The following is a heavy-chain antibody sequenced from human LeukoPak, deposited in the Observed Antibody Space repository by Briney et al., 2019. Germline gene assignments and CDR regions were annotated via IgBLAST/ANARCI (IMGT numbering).Heavy chain of an antibody. J-gene: IGHJ4*02. V-gene: IGHV3-48*01. Sequence: GGSLRLSCAASGFTFSSYSMNWVRQAPGKGLEWVSYISSSSSTIYYADSVKGRFTISRDNAKNSLYLQMNSLRAEDTAVYYCARGFSTLCCDYWGKGTLVTVS. CDR1: GFTFSSYS. CDR3: ARGFSTLCCDY. CDR2: ISSSSSTI.